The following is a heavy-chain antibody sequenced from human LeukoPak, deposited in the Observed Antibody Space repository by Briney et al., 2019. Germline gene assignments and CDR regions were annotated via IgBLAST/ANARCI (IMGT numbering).Heavy chain of an antibody. Sequence: GGSLRLSCVGSGFTFNNYWMNWVRQAPGKGLEWAANIKQDGSEKYYVDSVKGRFTISRDNAKNSVYLQMNSLRDEDTAVYYCTRSPRGSQAYWGQGTLVTVSS. D-gene: IGHD5-12*01. CDR3: TRSPRGSQAY. V-gene: IGHV3-7*04. CDR2: IKQDGSEK. J-gene: IGHJ4*02. CDR1: GFTFNNYW.